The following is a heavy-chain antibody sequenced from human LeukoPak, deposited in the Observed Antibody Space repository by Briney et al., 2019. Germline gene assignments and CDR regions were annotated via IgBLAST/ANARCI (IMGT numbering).Heavy chain of an antibody. CDR2: ISYDGSNK. J-gene: IGHJ4*02. CDR3: AKGLITMVRGVIIPDYFDY. Sequence: GGSLRLSCAASGFTFSSYGMHWVRQAPGKGLEWVAVISYDGSNKYYADSVKGQFTISRDNSKNTLYLQMNSLRAEDTAVYYCAKGLITMVRGVIIPDYFDYWGQGTLVTVSS. V-gene: IGHV3-30*18. D-gene: IGHD3-10*01. CDR1: GFTFSSYG.